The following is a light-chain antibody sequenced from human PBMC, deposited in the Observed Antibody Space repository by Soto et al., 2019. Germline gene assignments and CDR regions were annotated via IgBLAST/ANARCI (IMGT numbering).Light chain of an antibody. V-gene: IGLV1-51*02. J-gene: IGLJ3*02. Sequence: QSVLTQPPSVSVAPGQKVTISCSGSSSNIGSNFVLWYQQLPGTAPKVLISEDNKRPSGIPDRFSGSKSGTSATLDITGLQNGDEADYYCGTWDNSLSARVFGGGTKVTVL. CDR2: EDN. CDR3: GTWDNSLSARV. CDR1: SSNIGSNF.